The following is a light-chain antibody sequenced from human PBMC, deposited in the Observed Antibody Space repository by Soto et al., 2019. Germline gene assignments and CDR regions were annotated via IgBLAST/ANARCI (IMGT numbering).Light chain of an antibody. V-gene: IGKV3-20*01. CDR3: RQYGSSGT. Sequence: EIVLTQSPGTLSLSPWERATLSCRASQSVINNYLAWYQQKPGQAPRLIIYGSSNRATGIPDRFSGSGSGKDSTLTIRRLEPEDFAVYYCRQYGSSGTCGQGTKV. J-gene: IGKJ1*01. CDR2: GSS. CDR1: QSVINNY.